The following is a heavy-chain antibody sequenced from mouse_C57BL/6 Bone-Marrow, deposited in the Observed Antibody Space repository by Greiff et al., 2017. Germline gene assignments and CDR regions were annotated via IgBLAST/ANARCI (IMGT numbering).Heavy chain of an antibody. CDR3: AITTVVARDWYFDV. D-gene: IGHD1-1*01. CDR1: GYTFTDYY. Sequence: VKLQESGAELVRPGASVKLSCKASGYTFTDYYINWVKQRPGQGLEWIARIYPGSGNTYYNEKFKGKATLTAEKSSSTAYMQLSSLTSEDSAVYFCAITTVVARDWYFDVWGTGTTVTVSS. J-gene: IGHJ1*03. CDR2: IYPGSGNT. V-gene: IGHV1-76*01.